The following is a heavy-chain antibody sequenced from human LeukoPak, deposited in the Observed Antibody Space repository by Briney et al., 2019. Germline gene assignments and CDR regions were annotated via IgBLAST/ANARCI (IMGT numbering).Heavy chain of an antibody. V-gene: IGHV3-23*01. CDR2: ISGSGGST. Sequence: GGSLRLSCAASGFTFSSYAMSWVRQAPGKGLEWVSAISGSGGSTYYADSVKGRFTISRDNSKNTLYLQMNSLRAEDTAVYYCAKDGSYVDTAMVDYWAREPWSPSPQ. J-gene: IGHJ4*02. D-gene: IGHD5-18*01. CDR3: AKDGSYVDTAMVDY. CDR1: GFTFSSYA.